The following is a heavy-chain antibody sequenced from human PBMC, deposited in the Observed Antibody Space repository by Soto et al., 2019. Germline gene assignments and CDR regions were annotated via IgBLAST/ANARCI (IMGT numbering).Heavy chain of an antibody. CDR1: GYTFTKYF. D-gene: IGHD1-7*01. J-gene: IGHJ4*02. Sequence: GASVKVSCKASGYTFTKYFIQWIRQGPGQDLEWVGLINPAGGTTSYVPKFQGRVTMTRDTSTRTVFMEMSSLRSDDTAVYFCARDGTFDIWGQGTLVTVSS. CDR2: INPAGGTT. CDR3: ARDGTFDI. V-gene: IGHV1-46*01.